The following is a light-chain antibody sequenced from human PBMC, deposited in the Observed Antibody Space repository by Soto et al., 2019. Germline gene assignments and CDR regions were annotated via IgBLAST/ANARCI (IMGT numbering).Light chain of an antibody. CDR1: SGSIASNY. CDR3: QSYDTINQV. J-gene: IGLJ2*01. CDR2: EDN. V-gene: IGLV6-57*04. Sequence: NFMLTQPLSVSESPGKTVTISCTRSSGSIASNYVQWYQQRPGSAPTTVIYEDNQRPSGVPNRFSGSVDSSSNSASLTISGLKTEDEAYYYCQSYDTINQVFGGGTKLPS.